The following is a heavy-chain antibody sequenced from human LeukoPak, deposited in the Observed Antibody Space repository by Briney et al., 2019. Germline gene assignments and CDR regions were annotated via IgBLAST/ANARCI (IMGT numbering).Heavy chain of an antibody. CDR3: ARDSLARFDY. D-gene: IGHD6-6*01. CDR2: ISGSSNAI. Sequence: PGGSLRLSCVASTFTFSTSGMNWVRQAPGKGLEWVSYISGSSNAINYAGSVKGRFTVSRDNAKNSLYLQMNSLRDEDTAVYYCARDSLARFDYWGQGTLVTVSS. V-gene: IGHV3-48*02. CDR1: TFTFSTSG. J-gene: IGHJ4*02.